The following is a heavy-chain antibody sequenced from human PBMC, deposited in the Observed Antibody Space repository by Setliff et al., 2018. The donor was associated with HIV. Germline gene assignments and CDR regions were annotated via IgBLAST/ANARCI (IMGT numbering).Heavy chain of an antibody. CDR2: INPKTGGT. CDR3: ARPRNGYYHLEY. Sequence: ASVKVSCKASGYTFIDYYIHWVRQAPGQGLEWMGWINPKTGGTSFAKKFQDRVTMSRDTSISTAYMQLSSLRSDDTAMYYCARPRNGYYHLEYWGQGTPVTVSS. J-gene: IGHJ4*02. D-gene: IGHD3-3*01. CDR1: GYTFIDYY. V-gene: IGHV1-2*02.